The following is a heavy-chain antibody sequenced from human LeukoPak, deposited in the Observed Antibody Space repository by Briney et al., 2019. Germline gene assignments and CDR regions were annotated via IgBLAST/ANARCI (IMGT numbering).Heavy chain of an antibody. V-gene: IGHV1-8*01. CDR3: AETIAVAGKDFQH. Sequence: ASVKVSCKASGYTFTSYDINWVRQATGQGLEWMGWMNPNSGNTGYAQKFQGIVTMTRNTSISTAYMELSSLRSEDTAVYYCAETIAVAGKDFQHWGQGTLVTVSS. CDR2: MNPNSGNT. D-gene: IGHD6-19*01. J-gene: IGHJ1*01. CDR1: GYTFTSYD.